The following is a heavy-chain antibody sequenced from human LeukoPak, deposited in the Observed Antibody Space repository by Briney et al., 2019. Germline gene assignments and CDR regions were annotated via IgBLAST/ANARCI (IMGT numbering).Heavy chain of an antibody. V-gene: IGHV1-2*02. D-gene: IGHD5-12*01. CDR3: ARVRVSGYDLRFDY. Sequence: GASVKVSCKASGYTFTGYYMHWVRQAPGQGLEWMGWINPNSGGTNYAQNFQGRVTMTRDTSISTAYMELSRLRSDDTAVYYCARVRVSGYDLRFDYWGQGTLVTVSS. CDR2: INPNSGGT. CDR1: GYTFTGYY. J-gene: IGHJ4*02.